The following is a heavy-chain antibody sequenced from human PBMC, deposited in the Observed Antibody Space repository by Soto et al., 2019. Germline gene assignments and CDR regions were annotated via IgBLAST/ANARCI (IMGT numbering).Heavy chain of an antibody. CDR3: ARSYSSGTFDY. Sequence: SETLSLTCTVSGGSISSYYWSWIRQPPGKGLEWIGYIYYSGSTNYNPSLKSRVTISVDTSKNQFSLKLSSVTAADTAVYYCARSYSSGTFDYWGQGTLVTVSS. J-gene: IGHJ4*02. V-gene: IGHV4-59*12. CDR2: IYYSGST. CDR1: GGSISSYY. D-gene: IGHD6-19*01.